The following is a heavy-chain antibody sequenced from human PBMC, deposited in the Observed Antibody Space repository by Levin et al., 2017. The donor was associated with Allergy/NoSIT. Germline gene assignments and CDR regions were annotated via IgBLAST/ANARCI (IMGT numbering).Heavy chain of an antibody. V-gene: IGHV4-38-2*02. D-gene: IGHD4-23*01. CDR3: ARDKGVVTLDY. J-gene: IGHJ4*02. CDR2: IDHSGST. CDR1: GYSISSGYY. Sequence: SETLSLTCAVSGYSISSGYYWGWIRQPPGKGLEWIGIIDHSGSTYYNPSLKSRATISVDTSKNQFSLKLSSVTAADTAVYYCARDKGVVTLDYWGQGTLVTVSS.